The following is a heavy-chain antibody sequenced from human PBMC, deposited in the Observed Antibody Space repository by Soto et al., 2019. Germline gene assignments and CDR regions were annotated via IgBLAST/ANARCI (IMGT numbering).Heavy chain of an antibody. V-gene: IGHV3-30*18. CDR1: GFTFSSYG. Sequence: PGGSLRLSCAASGFTFSSYGMRWVRQAPRKGLEWVAVISYHGTNKDYADSVKGRFTISRDNSKNTLYLQMDSLRAEDTAVYYCAKYAKSGDYGDWFDPWGLGTLVTVSS. CDR2: ISYHGTNK. CDR3: AKYAKSGDYGDWFDP. D-gene: IGHD4-17*01. J-gene: IGHJ5*02.